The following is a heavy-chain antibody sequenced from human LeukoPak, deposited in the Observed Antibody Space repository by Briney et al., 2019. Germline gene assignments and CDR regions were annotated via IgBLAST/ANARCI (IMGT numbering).Heavy chain of an antibody. V-gene: IGHV3-30*18. CDR1: GFTFSDYG. J-gene: IGHJ4*02. Sequence: PGGSLTLSCAASGFTFSDYGIHWVRQAPGKGLEWVAVISYDGNSKYYADSVKGRFTISRDNSKNTLYLQMNSLRAEDTAVYHCAKSGCSNTNCYLNYWGRGTLVTVSS. CDR2: ISYDGNSK. D-gene: IGHD2-2*01. CDR3: AKSGCSNTNCYLNY.